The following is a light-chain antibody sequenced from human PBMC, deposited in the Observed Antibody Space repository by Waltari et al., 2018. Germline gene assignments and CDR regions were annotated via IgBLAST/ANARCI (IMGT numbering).Light chain of an antibody. V-gene: IGKV1-5*03. CDR3: QQFSSFPWT. CDR1: QTINNW. Sequence: DIQMTQSPFSLSASVGDRVTITCRASQTINNWLAWYQQKPGKAPKLLIYKASTLESGVPSRFSGSGSGTEFTLTISSLQPGDFATYYCQQFSSFPWTFGHGTKVEIK. J-gene: IGKJ1*01. CDR2: KAS.